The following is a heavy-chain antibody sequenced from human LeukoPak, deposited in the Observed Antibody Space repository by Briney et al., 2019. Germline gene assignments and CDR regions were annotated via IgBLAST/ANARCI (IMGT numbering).Heavy chain of an antibody. J-gene: IGHJ4*02. Sequence: GGSLRLSCAASGFTLSSYSMKWVRQAPGKGLEWVSFISSSSSYIYYADSVKGRFTISRDNAKNSLYLQMNSLRAEDTAVYYCARVYVHYDSSGYRDYWGQGTLVTVSS. CDR3: ARVYVHYDSSGYRDY. D-gene: IGHD3-22*01. CDR2: ISSSSSYI. V-gene: IGHV3-21*01. CDR1: GFTLSSYS.